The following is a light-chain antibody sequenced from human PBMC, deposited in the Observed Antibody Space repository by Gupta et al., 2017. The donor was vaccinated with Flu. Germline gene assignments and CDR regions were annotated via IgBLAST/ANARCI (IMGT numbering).Light chain of an antibody. J-gene: IGKJ2*01. CDR3: QQYFTDFHT. CDR2: KAS. Sequence: PSPLSASVGDRVTITCRASQTINRWLAWYQQKPGKVPNLLMYKASTLESGVPSRFSGSGSGTEFTLTINSLQPDDFATYYCQQYFTDFHTFGQGTKVEIK. V-gene: IGKV1-5*03. CDR1: QTINRW.